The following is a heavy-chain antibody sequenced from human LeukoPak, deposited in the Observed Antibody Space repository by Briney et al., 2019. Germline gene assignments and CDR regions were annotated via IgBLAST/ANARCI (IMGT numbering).Heavy chain of an antibody. V-gene: IGHV3-33*01. J-gene: IGHJ3*02. Sequence: GGSLRLSCAASGFTFSSYGMHWVRQAPGKGLEWVAVIWYDGSNKYYADSVKGRFTISRDNSKNTLYLQMNSLRAEDTAVYYCARDRSRSVTTVTSGFDIWGQGTMVTVSS. CDR3: ARDRSRSVTTVTSGFDI. CDR1: GFTFSSYG. CDR2: IWYDGSNK. D-gene: IGHD4-17*01.